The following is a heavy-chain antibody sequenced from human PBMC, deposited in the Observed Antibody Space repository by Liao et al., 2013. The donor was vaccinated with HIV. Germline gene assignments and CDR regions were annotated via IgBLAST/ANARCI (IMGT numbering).Heavy chain of an antibody. CDR2: IYYSGST. CDR3: ARGEGYNMY. CDR1: GGSISSYY. Sequence: QVQLQESGPGLVKPSETLSLTCTVSGGSISSYYWSWIRQPPGKGLEWIGYIYYSGSTIYNPSLKSRVTISVDTSKNQFSLKLSSVTAADTAVYYCARGEGYNMYWGRGNPGHRLL. D-gene: IGHD5-24*01. J-gene: IGHJ4*02. V-gene: IGHV4-59*01.